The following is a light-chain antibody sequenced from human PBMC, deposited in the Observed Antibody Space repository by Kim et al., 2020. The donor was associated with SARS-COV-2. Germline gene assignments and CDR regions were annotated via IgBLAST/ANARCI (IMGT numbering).Light chain of an antibody. CDR1: SSDVGSYNR. Sequence: GQSATISSTETSSDVGSYNRVSWYQQPPGTAPKLIIYEVSDRPSGVPHRFSGSKSGNTASLTISWLQTEDEADYYCSSYTSSSTLIFGGGTQLTVL. J-gene: IGLJ2*01. CDR3: SSYTSSSTLI. CDR2: EVS. V-gene: IGLV2-18*02.